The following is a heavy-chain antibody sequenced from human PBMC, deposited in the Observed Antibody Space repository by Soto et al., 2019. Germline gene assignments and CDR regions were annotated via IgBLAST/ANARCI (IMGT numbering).Heavy chain of an antibody. CDR3: ATWRHYSGSYCFDD. Sequence: SVKVSCKASGGTLNTYTINWVRQAPGRRLEWVGQIVPMYDSVNYAENFQGRVTITADKSTKTSFMELASLKSEDTALYFCATWRHYSGSYCFDDWGQGTLVTVSS. D-gene: IGHD1-26*01. V-gene: IGHV1-69*06. CDR2: IVPMYDSV. J-gene: IGHJ4*02. CDR1: GGTLNTYT.